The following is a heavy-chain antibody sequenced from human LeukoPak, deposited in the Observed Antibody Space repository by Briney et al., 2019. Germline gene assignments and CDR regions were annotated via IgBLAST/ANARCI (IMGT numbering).Heavy chain of an antibody. CDR2: IYSGGST. J-gene: IGHJ1*01. CDR3: ARGYSSSWSEYFQH. Sequence: GGSLRPSCAASGFTVSSNYMSWVRQAPGKGLEWVSVIYSGGSTYYADSVKGRFTISRDNSKNTLYLQMNSLRAEDTAVYYCARGYSSSWSEYFQHWGQGTLVTVSS. V-gene: IGHV3-53*01. CDR1: GFTVSSNY. D-gene: IGHD6-13*01.